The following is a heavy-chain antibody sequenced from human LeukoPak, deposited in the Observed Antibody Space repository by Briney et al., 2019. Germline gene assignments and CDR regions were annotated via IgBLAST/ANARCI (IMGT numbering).Heavy chain of an antibody. Sequence: PGGSLRLSCAASGFMFSSYGMHWVRQAPGKGLEWEVVISNDGSKTYSADSVKGRFTISRDNSKNTVFLQMSRLRVEDTAVYYCAKAGEWEHPPHYYYMDVWGNGTTVAVSS. D-gene: IGHD3-16*01. CDR2: ISNDGSKT. CDR1: GFMFSSYG. V-gene: IGHV3-30*18. CDR3: AKAGEWEHPPHYYYMDV. J-gene: IGHJ6*03.